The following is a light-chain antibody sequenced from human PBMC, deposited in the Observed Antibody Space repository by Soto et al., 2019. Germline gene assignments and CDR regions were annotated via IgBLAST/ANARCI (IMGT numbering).Light chain of an antibody. CDR1: QRISNY. J-gene: IGKJ4*01. CDR2: ASS. Sequence: DIQMTQSPSSLSASVGDRVTISCRASQRISNYLNWYQQKLGEAPKLLIYASSTLQGGVPSRFSGSGSGTDFTLTISSLQPEDFAVYYCQQSYSTPLTFGGGTKVAIK. V-gene: IGKV1-39*01. CDR3: QQSYSTPLT.